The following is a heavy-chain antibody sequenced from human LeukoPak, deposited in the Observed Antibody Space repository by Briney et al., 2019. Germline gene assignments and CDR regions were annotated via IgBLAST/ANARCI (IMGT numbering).Heavy chain of an antibody. CDR2: INHSGST. Sequence: SETLSLTCAVYGGSFSGYYWSWIRQPPGKGLEWIGEINHSGSTNYNPSLKSRVTISVDTSKNQFSLKLSSVTAADTAAYYCARGRGYFDWLVDYWGQGTLVTVSS. CDR3: ARGRGYFDWLVDY. CDR1: GGSFSGYY. D-gene: IGHD3-9*01. V-gene: IGHV4-34*01. J-gene: IGHJ4*02.